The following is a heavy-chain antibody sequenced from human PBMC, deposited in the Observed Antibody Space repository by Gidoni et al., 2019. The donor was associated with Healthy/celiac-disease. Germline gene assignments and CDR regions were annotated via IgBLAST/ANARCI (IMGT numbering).Heavy chain of an antibody. V-gene: IGHV1-46*01. Sequence: QVQLVQSGAEVKKTGASVKVSCKASGYTFTSYYMHWVRQDPGQGLEWMGIINPSGGSTRYAQKFQGRVTMTRDTSTSTVYMELSSLRSEDTAWYYCARETRDSSGYSRGNYFDYWGQGTLVTVSS. CDR3: ARETRDSSGYSRGNYFDY. CDR1: GYTFTSYY. CDR2: INPSGGST. J-gene: IGHJ4*02. D-gene: IGHD3-22*01.